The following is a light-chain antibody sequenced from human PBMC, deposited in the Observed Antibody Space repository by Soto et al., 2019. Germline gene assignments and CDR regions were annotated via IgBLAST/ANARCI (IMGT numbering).Light chain of an antibody. CDR1: QSLTSD. J-gene: IGKJ4*01. V-gene: IGKV3-15*01. Sequence: EIVMTQSPATLSVSPGERATLSCRASQSLTSDYLAWYQQKPGQAPRLLIYGASTRATGIPARFSGSGSGTEFTLTISSLQSEDFAVYYCQQYNNWPLTFGGGTKVDIK. CDR3: QQYNNWPLT. CDR2: GAS.